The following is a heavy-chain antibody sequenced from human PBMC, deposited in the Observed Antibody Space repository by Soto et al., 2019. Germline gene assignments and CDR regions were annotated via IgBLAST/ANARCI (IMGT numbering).Heavy chain of an antibody. CDR1: GGTFSGYA. CDR2: FVPLFGST. CDR3: ATHSLGTSNLPDFDN. Sequence: QVQLVQSGAEVKKPGSSVKVSCQASGGTFSGYALTWVRQAPGQGLEWMGEFVPLFGSTNYEQKFAGRITIIAVVSTSTDYMEVSTLRSEDTGVYYCATHSLGTSNLPDFDNWGQGTLVTVSS. V-gene: IGHV1-69*01. J-gene: IGHJ4*02.